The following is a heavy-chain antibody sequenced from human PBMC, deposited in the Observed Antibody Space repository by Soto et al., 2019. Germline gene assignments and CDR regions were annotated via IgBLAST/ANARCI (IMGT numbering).Heavy chain of an antibody. CDR1: GFTFSSYG. Sequence: GGSLRLSCAASGFTFSSYGMHWVRQAPGKGLEWVAVIWYDGSNKYYADSVKGRFTISRDNSKNTLYLQMNSLRAEDTAVYYCARDALRYFDWLLKASYYYYGMDVWGQGTTVTVSS. D-gene: IGHD3-9*01. J-gene: IGHJ6*02. CDR3: ARDALRYFDWLLKASYYYYGMDV. V-gene: IGHV3-33*01. CDR2: IWYDGSNK.